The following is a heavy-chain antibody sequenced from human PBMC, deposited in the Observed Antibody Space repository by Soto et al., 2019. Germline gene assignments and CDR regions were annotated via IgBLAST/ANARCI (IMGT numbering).Heavy chain of an antibody. J-gene: IGHJ6*02. CDR2: IVVGSGNT. V-gene: IGHV1-58*02. Sequence: QMQLVQSGPEVKKPGTSVKVSCKASGFTFTSSAMQWVRQARGQRLEWIGWIVVGSGNTNYAQKFQERVTITRDMSTSTAYMELSSLRSEDTAVYYCAADANDIFTGYYYYYYGMDVWGQGTTVTVSS. CDR3: AADANDIFTGYYYYYYGMDV. CDR1: GFTFTSSA. D-gene: IGHD3-9*01.